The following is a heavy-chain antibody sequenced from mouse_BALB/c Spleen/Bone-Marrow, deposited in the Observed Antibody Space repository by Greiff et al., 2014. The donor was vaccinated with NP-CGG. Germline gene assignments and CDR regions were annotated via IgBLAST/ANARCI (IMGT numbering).Heavy chain of an antibody. Sequence: VQLQQSGAELVKPGASVKLSCKASGYTFTNYFMYWVKQRPGQGLEWIGEISPNNGGTNFNENFKSKATLTLDKSSSTAYMQLSSLASEDSAVYYCTRSGPGFAYWGHGTLVTVSA. CDR2: ISPNNGGT. V-gene: IGHV1S81*02. CDR3: TRSGPGFAY. J-gene: IGHJ3*01. CDR1: GYTFTNYF.